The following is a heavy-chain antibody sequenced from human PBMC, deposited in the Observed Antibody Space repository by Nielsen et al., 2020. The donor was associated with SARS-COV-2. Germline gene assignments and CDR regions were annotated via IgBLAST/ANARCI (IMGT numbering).Heavy chain of an antibody. D-gene: IGHD3-22*01. Sequence: GESLKISCAASGFRFNVYSMSWVRQAPGKGPEWLSYISRTSDTKYYADSVKGRFTISRDNGDNLLLLQLDSLKVEDTAVFYCVTYDETGFHWGQGTLVTVSS. CDR2: ISRTSDTK. CDR1: GFRFNVYS. J-gene: IGHJ4*02. V-gene: IGHV3-48*01. CDR3: VTYDETGFH.